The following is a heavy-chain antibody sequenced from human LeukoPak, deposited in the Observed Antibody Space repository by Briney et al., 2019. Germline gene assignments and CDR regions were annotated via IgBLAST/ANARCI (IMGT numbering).Heavy chain of an antibody. CDR1: GGTFSSYA. D-gene: IGHD1-7*01. CDR2: IIPIFGTA. J-gene: IGHJ4*02. V-gene: IGHV1-69*05. CDR3: ASPVTGTTPYGGPQDFDY. Sequence: GSSVKVSCKASGGTFSSYAISWVRQAPGQGLEWMGRIIPIFGTANYAQKFQGRVTITTDESTSTAYMELSSLRSEDTAVYYCASPVTGTTPYGGPQDFDYWGQGTLVTVSS.